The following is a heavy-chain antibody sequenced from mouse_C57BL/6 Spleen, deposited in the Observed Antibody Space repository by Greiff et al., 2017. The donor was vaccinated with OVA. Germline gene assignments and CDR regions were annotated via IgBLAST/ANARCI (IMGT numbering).Heavy chain of an antibody. D-gene: IGHD2-4*01. Sequence: VKVVESGPGLVQPSQSLSITCTVSGFSLTSYGVHWVRQSPGKGLEWLGVIWSGGSTDYNAAFISRLSISKDNSKSQVFFKMNSLQADDTAIYYCARNYDYDEPVDYWGQGTSVTVSS. CDR1: GFSLTSYG. V-gene: IGHV2-2*01. CDR2: IWSGGST. CDR3: ARNYDYDEPVDY. J-gene: IGHJ4*01.